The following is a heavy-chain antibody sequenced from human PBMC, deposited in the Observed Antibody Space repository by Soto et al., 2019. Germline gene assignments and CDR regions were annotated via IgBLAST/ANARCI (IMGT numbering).Heavy chain of an antibody. CDR3: ARGWGYDSTDYYYAY. CDR2: IIPIFGTA. J-gene: IGHJ4*02. Sequence: QVQLVQSGAEVRKPGSSVRVSCKASGGSFNRHTFSWVRQAPGQGLEWMGGIIPIFGTANHAQKFQGRVTIIADESTSTVYMELSSLRSDDTAIYYCARGWGYDSTDYYYAYWGQGTLVIVSS. D-gene: IGHD3-22*01. CDR1: GGSFNRHT. V-gene: IGHV1-69*01.